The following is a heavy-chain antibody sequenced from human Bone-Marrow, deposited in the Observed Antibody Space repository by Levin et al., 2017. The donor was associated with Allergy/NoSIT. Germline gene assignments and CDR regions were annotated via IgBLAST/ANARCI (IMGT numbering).Heavy chain of an antibody. V-gene: IGHV1-2*02. CDR2: INPLNGGI. CDR3: ARSLVGATFDF. Sequence: AASVKVSCKASGYSFTDFYIHWVRQAPGLGLEWMGLINPLNGGIKYAPKFQGRVTMTRDTPMTTAYMELTNLRSDDTAVYYCARSLVGATFDFWGQGTLVTVS. CDR1: GYSFTDFY. D-gene: IGHD1-26*01. J-gene: IGHJ4*01.